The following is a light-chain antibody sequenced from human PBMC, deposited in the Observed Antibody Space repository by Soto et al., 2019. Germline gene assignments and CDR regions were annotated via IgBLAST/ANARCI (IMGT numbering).Light chain of an antibody. CDR1: QSARSS. CDR3: QQYNNWPPWT. V-gene: IGKV3-15*01. CDR2: GAS. Sequence: EIVMTQSPATLSVSPGERATLSCRASQSARSSLAWYQQKPGQAPRLLIYGASTRATGIPARFSGSGSGTDFTLTISGLQSEDSAVYYCQQYNNWPPWTFGQGTKVDIK. J-gene: IGKJ1*01.